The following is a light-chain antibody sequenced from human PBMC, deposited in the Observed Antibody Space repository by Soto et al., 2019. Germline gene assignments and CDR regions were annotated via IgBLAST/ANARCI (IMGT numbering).Light chain of an antibody. CDR1: QSISSN. CDR2: GAS. CDR3: QQYNNWPPLT. V-gene: IGKV3-15*01. J-gene: IGKJ4*01. Sequence: EIVMTRSPGTLSVSPGERATLSCRASQSISSNLAWYQQKPGQTPRLLIYGASTRATGIPARFSGSGSGTEFTLTISSLQSEDFAVYYCQQYNNWPPLTFGGGTKVEIK.